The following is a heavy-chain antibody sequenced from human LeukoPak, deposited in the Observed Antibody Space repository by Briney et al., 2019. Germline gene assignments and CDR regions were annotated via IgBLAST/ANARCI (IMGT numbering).Heavy chain of an antibody. CDR1: GGSLSGYY. V-gene: IGHV4-59*08. Sequence: SETLSLTCTVSGGSLSGYYWNWIRQPPGKGLEWIGYIYYTGSTNYNPSLKSRLTISVDTSKNQFSLTLSSVTAADTAIYYCVRWDYYGSGSRRLDYWGQGTLVTVSS. CDR2: IYYTGST. J-gene: IGHJ4*02. D-gene: IGHD3-10*01. CDR3: VRWDYYGSGSRRLDY.